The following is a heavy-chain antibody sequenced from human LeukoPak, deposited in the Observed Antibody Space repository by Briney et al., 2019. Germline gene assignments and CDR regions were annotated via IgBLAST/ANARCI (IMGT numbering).Heavy chain of an antibody. CDR3: ARESPTYYYDSSGFEDY. CDR1: GGSISSGSYY. D-gene: IGHD3-22*01. CDR2: IYTSGST. V-gene: IGHV4-61*02. Sequence: PSETLSLTCTVSGGSISSGSYYWGWIRQPAGKGLEWIGRIYTSGSTNYNPSLKSRVTISVDTSKNQFSLKLSSVTAADTAVYYCARESPTYYYDSSGFEDYWGQGTLVTVSS. J-gene: IGHJ4*02.